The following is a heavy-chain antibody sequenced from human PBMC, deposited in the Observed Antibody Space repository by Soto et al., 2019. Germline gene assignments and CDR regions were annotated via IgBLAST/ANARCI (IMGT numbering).Heavy chain of an antibody. CDR3: ARDRIAVADRYFDY. J-gene: IGHJ4*02. CDR2: ISAYNGNT. V-gene: IGHV1-18*01. Sequence: ASVKVSCKASGYTFTSYGISWVRQAPGQGLEWMGWISAYNGNTNYAQKFQGRVTMTTDTSTSTAYMELRSLRSDDTAVYYCARDRIAVADRYFDYWGQGTLVTVSS. D-gene: IGHD6-19*01. CDR1: GYTFTSYG.